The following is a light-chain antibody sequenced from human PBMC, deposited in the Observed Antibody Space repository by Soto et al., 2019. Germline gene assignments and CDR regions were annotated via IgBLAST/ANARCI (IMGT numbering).Light chain of an antibody. CDR1: QSGSSSY. Sequence: NQSPDTLSFSQGERATLSCRASQSGSSSYLAWYQQRPGQPPRLLIYGASTRATGIPARFSGSGSGTEFTLTISSLQSEDFAVYYCQQYNNWPLTFGGGTKVDIK. CDR3: QQYNNWPLT. J-gene: IGKJ4*01. V-gene: IGKV3-15*01. CDR2: GAS.